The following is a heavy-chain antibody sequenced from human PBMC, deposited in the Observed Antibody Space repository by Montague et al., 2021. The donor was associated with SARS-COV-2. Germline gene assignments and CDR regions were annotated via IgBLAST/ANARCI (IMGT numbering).Heavy chain of an antibody. CDR1: GFTFSSYA. Sequence: SLRLSCAASGFTFSSYAMHWVRQAPGKGLEWVAVISYDGSNKYYADSVKGRFTISRDNSKNTLYLQMNSLRAEDTAVYYCARDRRYYESSVYPGVAYNWFDPWGQGTLVTVSS. J-gene: IGHJ5*02. D-gene: IGHD3-22*01. CDR2: ISYDGSNK. V-gene: IGHV3-30-3*01. CDR3: ARDRRYYESSVYPGVAYNWFDP.